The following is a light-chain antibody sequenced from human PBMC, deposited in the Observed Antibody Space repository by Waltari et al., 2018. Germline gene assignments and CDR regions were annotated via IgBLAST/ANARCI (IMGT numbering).Light chain of an antibody. V-gene: IGLV3-21*02. CDR2: DDG. CDR1: KIGSKN. Sequence: SYVLTQPPSVSVAPGQTARITCDGNKIGSKNVHWYQQKPGQAPVLVVYDDGDRPSGIPERFAGSNCGNTATLTISRVDAGDEADYYCQVWDSGSDHYVFGTVTKVTVL. CDR3: QVWDSGSDHYV. J-gene: IGLJ1*01.